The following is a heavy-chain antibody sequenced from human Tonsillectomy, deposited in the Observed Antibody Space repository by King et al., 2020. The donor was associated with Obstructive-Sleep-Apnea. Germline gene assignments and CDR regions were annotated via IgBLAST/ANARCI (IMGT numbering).Heavy chain of an antibody. CDR2: IRSKAYGGTT. CDR1: GFTFGDYA. V-gene: IGHV3-49*03. J-gene: IGHJ4*02. Sequence: VQLVESGGGLVQPGRSLRLSCTASGFTFGDYAMSWFRQAPGKGLEWVGFIRSKAYGGTTEYAASVKGRFTISRDDYKSIAYLQMNSLKTEDTAVYYCTRARYSYGTPLFDYWGQGTLVTVSS. D-gene: IGHD5-18*01. CDR3: TRARYSYGTPLFDY.